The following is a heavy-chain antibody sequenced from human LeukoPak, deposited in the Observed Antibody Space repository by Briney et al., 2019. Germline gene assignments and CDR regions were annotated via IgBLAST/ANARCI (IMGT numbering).Heavy chain of an antibody. V-gene: IGHV4-59*01. Sequence: SETLSLTCTFSGGSISSYYWSWIRQPPGKGLEWIGYIYYSGSTNYNPSLKSRVTISVDTSKNQFSLKLSSVTAADTAVYYCASHDSSGYYYFDYWGQGTLVTVSS. CDR1: GGSISSYY. J-gene: IGHJ4*02. CDR2: IYYSGST. D-gene: IGHD3-22*01. CDR3: ASHDSSGYYYFDY.